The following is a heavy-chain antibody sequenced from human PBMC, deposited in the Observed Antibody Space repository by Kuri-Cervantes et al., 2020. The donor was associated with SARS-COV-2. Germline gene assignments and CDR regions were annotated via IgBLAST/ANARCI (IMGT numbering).Heavy chain of an antibody. CDR3: ARGLQGDY. CDR2: ISYDGSNK. Sequence: GESLKISCAASGFTFSSYAMHWVRQAPGKGLEWVAVISYDGSNKYYADSVKGRFTISRDNAKNSLYLQMNSLRAEDTAVYYCARGLQGDYWGQGTLVTVSS. D-gene: IGHD4-11*01. V-gene: IGHV3-30-3*01. CDR1: GFTFSSYA. J-gene: IGHJ4*02.